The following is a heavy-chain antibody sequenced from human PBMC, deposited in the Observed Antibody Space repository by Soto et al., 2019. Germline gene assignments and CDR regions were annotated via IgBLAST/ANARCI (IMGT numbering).Heavy chain of an antibody. CDR2: LSGSGTST. CDR1: GFRFVNYA. D-gene: IGHD6-19*01. J-gene: IGHJ4*02. V-gene: IGHV3-23*01. Sequence: GGSLRLCCAASGFRFVNYAMNGVRHAPGKGLEWVSGLSGSGTSTYYADSVKGRFTISRDNSRDTLFLQMNSLTADDTAVYYCAKATTNGGWFNPFDSWGQGALVTVSS. CDR3: AKATTNGGWFNPFDS.